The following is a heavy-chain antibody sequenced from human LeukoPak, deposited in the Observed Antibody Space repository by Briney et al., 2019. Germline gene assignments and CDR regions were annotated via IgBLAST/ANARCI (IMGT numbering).Heavy chain of an antibody. J-gene: IGHJ6*02. CDR3: ARDHGDTRGMDV. CDR2: ISSSGGST. D-gene: IGHD5-18*01. V-gene: IGHV3-23*01. Sequence: PGGSLRLSCAASGLTFSNYAMSWVRQAPGKGLEWVSTISSSGGSTNYVGSVKGRFTISRENAKNSLYLQMNSLRAGDTAVYYCARDHGDTRGMDVWGQGTTVTVSS. CDR1: GLTFSNYA.